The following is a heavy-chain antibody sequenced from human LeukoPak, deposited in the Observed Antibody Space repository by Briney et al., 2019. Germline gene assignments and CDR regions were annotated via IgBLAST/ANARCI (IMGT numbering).Heavy chain of an antibody. D-gene: IGHD2-2*01. CDR1: GGSISSYY. CDR3: ASSVYCSSTSCPDEGYYYMDV. V-gene: IGHV4-59*08. Sequence: SETLSLTCTVSGGSISSYYWSWIRQPPGKGLEWIGYIYYSGSTNYNPSLKSRVTISVDTSKNQFSLKLSSVTAADTAVYYCASSVYCSSTSCPDEGYYYMDVWGKGTTVTVS. CDR2: IYYSGST. J-gene: IGHJ6*03.